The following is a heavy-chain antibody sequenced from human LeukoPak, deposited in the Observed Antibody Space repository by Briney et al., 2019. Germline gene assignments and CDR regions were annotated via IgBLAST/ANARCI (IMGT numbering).Heavy chain of an antibody. Sequence: PGGSLRLSCAASGFTFSSYSMNWVRQAPGKGLEWVSSISSSSSYIYYADSVKGRVTISRDNAKNSLYLQMNSLRAEDTAVYYCARDEGDYDFWSGFPAQSFDYWGQGTLVTVSS. CDR2: ISSSSSYI. J-gene: IGHJ4*02. CDR3: ARDEGDYDFWSGFPAQSFDY. D-gene: IGHD3-3*01. V-gene: IGHV3-21*01. CDR1: GFTFSSYS.